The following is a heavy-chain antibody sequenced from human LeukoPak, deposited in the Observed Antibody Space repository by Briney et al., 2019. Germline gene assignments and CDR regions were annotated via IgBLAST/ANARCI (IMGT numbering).Heavy chain of an antibody. CDR2: ISSSGTNM. D-gene: IGHD2-8*01. V-gene: IGHV3-48*03. Sequence: GGSLRLSCAASGFTFRTCEMNWVRQTPGKGLEWIAFISSSGTNMYYADSVKGRFTISRDNAKNSLYLQMDSLRAEDTTVYYCARGGDSGYLWYAFDIWGQGTMVTVSS. CDR3: ARGGDSGYLWYAFDI. CDR1: GFTFRTCE. J-gene: IGHJ3*02.